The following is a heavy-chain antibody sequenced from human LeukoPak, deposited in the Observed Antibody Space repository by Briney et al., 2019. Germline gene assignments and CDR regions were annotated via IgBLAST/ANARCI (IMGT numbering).Heavy chain of an antibody. D-gene: IGHD3-10*01. CDR1: GYTFTDHF. J-gene: IGHJ4*02. CDR2: INPNSGGT. CDR3: ARDYELGTPGSAYEFFDY. Sequence: ASVKVSCRASGYTFTDHFMQWVRHAPGQGLEWMGWINPNSGGTSYAQKFKGRVTMTSDTSISTVYMELSRLGSDDTAVYYCARDYELGTPGSAYEFFDYWGQGTLVTASS. V-gene: IGHV1-2*02.